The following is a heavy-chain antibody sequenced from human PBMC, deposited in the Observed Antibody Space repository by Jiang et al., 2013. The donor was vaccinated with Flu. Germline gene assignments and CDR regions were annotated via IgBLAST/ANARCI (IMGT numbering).Heavy chain of an antibody. D-gene: IGHD3-22*01. CDR1: GYTFTSYA. V-gene: IGHV7-4-1*02. CDR2: INTNTGNP. J-gene: IGHJ4*02. Sequence: QSGSELKKPGASVKVSCKASGYTFTSYAMNWVRQAPGQGLEWMGWINTNTGNPTYAQGFTGRFVFSLDTSVSTAYLQISSLKAEDTAVYYCARGGIYYYDSSGLQHTQGCDYWGQGTLVTVSS. CDR3: ARGGIYYYDSSGLQHTQGCDY.